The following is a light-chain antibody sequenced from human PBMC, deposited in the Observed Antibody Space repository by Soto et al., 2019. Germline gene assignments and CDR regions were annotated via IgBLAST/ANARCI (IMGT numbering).Light chain of an antibody. CDR2: DTS. Sequence: QTVVTQEPSLTVSPGGTVTLTCGSSTGAVTSGHYPYWFQQKPGQAPRTLISDTSNKHSWAPARFSGSLLGGKAALTLSGAQPEDEAEYYCLLSYSAAGIHGVFGGGTKVTVL. J-gene: IGLJ2*01. V-gene: IGLV7-46*01. CDR3: LLSYSAAGIHGV. CDR1: TGAVTSGHY.